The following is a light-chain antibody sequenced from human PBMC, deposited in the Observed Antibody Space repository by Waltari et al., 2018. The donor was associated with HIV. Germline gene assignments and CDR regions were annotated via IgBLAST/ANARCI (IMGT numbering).Light chain of an antibody. J-gene: IGKJ1*01. Sequence: DIQMTQSQSSVSAFVGDRVTITCRASQMVNNWLSWYQLKPGTAPKLLISAASNLQGGIPVRFSGSGSGTNFTLTINSLQPEDIATYCCQQAHSLPWTFGQGTKV. V-gene: IGKV1-12*01. CDR1: QMVNNW. CDR2: AAS. CDR3: QQAHSLPWT.